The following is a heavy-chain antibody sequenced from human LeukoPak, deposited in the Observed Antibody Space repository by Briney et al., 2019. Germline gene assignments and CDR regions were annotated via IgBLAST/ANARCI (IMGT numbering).Heavy chain of an antibody. V-gene: IGHV4-34*01. CDR3: ARGLGRYSSS. D-gene: IGHD6-13*01. CDR1: GFIFSNYG. CDR2: INHSGST. Sequence: GSLRLSCAASGFIFSNYGMNWVRQPPGKGLEWIGEINHSGSTNYNPSLKSRVTISVDTSKNQFSLKLSSVTAADTAVYYCARGLGRYSSSWGQGTLVTVSS. J-gene: IGHJ4*02.